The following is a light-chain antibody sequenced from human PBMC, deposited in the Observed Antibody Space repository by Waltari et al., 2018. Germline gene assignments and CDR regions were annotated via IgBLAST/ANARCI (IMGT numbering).Light chain of an antibody. J-gene: IGLJ2*01. Sequence: QSVLTQPPSVSGAPGQRVTISCTGTSSNIGKGHAVHWYQGFPGTAPKPLIYGNNNRPSAVPDRFSVAKAGTSASLGITGRQAEDEAVYYCQSFDSSLSGGVIFGGGTKVTVL. CDR1: SSNIGKGHA. CDR3: QSFDSSLSGGVI. V-gene: IGLV1-40*01. CDR2: GNN.